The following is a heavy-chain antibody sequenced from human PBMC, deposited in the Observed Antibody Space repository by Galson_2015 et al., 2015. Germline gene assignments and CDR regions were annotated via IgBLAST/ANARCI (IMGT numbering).Heavy chain of an antibody. D-gene: IGHD2-2*01. CDR3: ARGKYCSSTSCYYYYYYYMDV. V-gene: IGHV3-21*01. Sequence: SLRLSCAASGFTFSSYSMNWARQAPGKGLEWVSSISSSSSYIYYADSVKGRFTISRDNAKNSLYLQMNGLRAEDTAVYYCARGKYCSSTSCYYYYYYYMDVWGKGTTVTVSS. CDR2: ISSSSSYI. CDR1: GFTFSSYS. J-gene: IGHJ6*03.